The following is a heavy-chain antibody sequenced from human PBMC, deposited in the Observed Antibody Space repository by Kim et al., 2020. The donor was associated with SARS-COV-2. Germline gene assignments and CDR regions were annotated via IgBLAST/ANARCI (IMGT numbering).Heavy chain of an antibody. CDR2: ISSSSSTI. V-gene: IGHV3-48*02. CDR3: ARDFRWRILFETRYYFDY. J-gene: IGHJ4*02. D-gene: IGHD2-15*01. Sequence: GSLRLSCSASGFTFSSYSMNWVRQAPGKGLEWVSYISSSSSTIYYADSVKGRFTISRDNAKNSLYLQMNSLRDEGTAVYYCARDFRWRILFETRYYFDYWGQGTLVTASS. CDR1: GFTFSSYS.